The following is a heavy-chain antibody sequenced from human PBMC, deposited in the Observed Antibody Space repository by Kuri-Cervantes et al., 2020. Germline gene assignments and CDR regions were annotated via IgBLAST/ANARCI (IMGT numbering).Heavy chain of an antibody. CDR3: AKDRSFKGVTVTSLFDY. CDR2: ISSSSSCI. J-gene: IGHJ4*02. V-gene: IGHV3-21*04. CDR1: GFTFSSYS. Sequence: GESLKISCAASGFTFSSYSMNWVRQAPGKGLEWVSSISSSSSCIYYADSVKGRFTISRDNAKNSLYLQMNSLRAEDTALYYCAKDRSFKGVTVTSLFDYWGQGTLVTVSS. D-gene: IGHD4-17*01.